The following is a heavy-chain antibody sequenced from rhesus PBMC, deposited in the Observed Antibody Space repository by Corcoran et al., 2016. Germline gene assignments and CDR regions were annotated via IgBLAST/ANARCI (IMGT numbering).Heavy chain of an antibody. V-gene: IGHV4-122*02. CDR2: ITYSGST. Sequence: QVQLQESGPGLVKPSETLSLTCAVSGGSISSGYYYWSWIRQPPGKGLEWIGYITYSGSTSYNPALQSRVTISSDTSKNQFSLKLSSVTAADTAVYYCARVAGVIPYYFDYWGQGVLVTVSS. CDR1: GGSISSGYYY. D-gene: IGHD3-34*01. CDR3: ARVAGVIPYYFDY. J-gene: IGHJ4*01.